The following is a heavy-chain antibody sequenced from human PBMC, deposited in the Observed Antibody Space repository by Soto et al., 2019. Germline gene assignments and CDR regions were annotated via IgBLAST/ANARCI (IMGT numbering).Heavy chain of an antibody. CDR3: ARSQGGSSSLDIYYYYYYGMDV. CDR1: GGTFSTYA. CDR2: VIPIFGTP. J-gene: IGHJ6*02. V-gene: IGHV1-69*01. Sequence: QVQLVQSGAEVKKPGSSVKVSCKAPGGTFSTYAISWVRQAPGQGLEWMGGVIPIFGTPKYAQKFQGRVTITADDYTSTGYIALRSLRSEDTAMYYCARSQGGSSSLDIYYYYYYGMDVWGQGTTVTVSS. D-gene: IGHD2-15*01.